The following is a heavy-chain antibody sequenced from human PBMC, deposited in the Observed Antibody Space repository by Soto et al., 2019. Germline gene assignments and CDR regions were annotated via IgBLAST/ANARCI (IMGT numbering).Heavy chain of an antibody. J-gene: IGHJ4*02. D-gene: IGHD3-9*01. CDR2: INPSGGST. CDR3: ARGPGYDILTGYYVEHHY. CDR1: GYTFTSYY. Sequence: QVQLVQSGAEVKKPGASVKVSCKASGYTFTSYYMHWVRQAPGQGLEWMGIINPSGGSTSYAQKFQGRVNMTRDTSTSTVYMELSSLRSEDTAVYYCARGPGYDILTGYYVEHHYWGQGTLVTVSS. V-gene: IGHV1-46*01.